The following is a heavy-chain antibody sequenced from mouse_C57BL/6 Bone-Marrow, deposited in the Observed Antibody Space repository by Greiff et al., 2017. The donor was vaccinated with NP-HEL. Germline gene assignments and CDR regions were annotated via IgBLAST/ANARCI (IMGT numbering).Heavy chain of an antibody. V-gene: IGHV1-47*01. Sequence: QVQLQQSGAELVKPGASVKLSCKASGYTFTTYPIEWVKQNPGKSLEWIGNFHPYNGDTKYNEKFKGKATLTVEKSSSTAYVELSRLTSDDSAVDYCARGDGYQGGSLDYWGQGTSVTVSS. D-gene: IGHD2-3*01. CDR1: GYTFTTYP. CDR2: FHPYNGDT. J-gene: IGHJ4*01. CDR3: ARGDGYQGGSLDY.